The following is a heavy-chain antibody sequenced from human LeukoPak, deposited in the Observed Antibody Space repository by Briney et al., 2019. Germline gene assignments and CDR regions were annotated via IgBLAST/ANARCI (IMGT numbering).Heavy chain of an antibody. CDR1: GFTFSDYY. J-gene: IGHJ4*02. CDR2: ISSSGSTI. Sequence: TGGSLRLSCAASGFTFSDYYMSWIRQAPGKGLEWVSYISSSGSTIYYADSVKGRFTISRDNAKNSPYLQMNSLRAEDTAVYYCASYSSGWQAFDYWGQGTLVTVSS. D-gene: IGHD6-19*01. CDR3: ASYSSGWQAFDY. V-gene: IGHV3-11*01.